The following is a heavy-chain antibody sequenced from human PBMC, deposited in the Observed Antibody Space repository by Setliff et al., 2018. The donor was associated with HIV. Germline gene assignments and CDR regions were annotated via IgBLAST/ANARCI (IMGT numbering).Heavy chain of an antibody. D-gene: IGHD3-10*01. Sequence: ASVKVSCKASGYIFTMYTMYWVRQAPGQRLEWMGRISTVNGNTKYSQNFQGRVTITRDTSANTANMELSSLRSEDTAVYYCAREPAGSGSGSFGFWGQGTLVTVSS. CDR2: ISTVNGNT. CDR3: AREPAGSGSGSFGF. J-gene: IGHJ4*02. V-gene: IGHV1-3*04. CDR1: GYIFTMYT.